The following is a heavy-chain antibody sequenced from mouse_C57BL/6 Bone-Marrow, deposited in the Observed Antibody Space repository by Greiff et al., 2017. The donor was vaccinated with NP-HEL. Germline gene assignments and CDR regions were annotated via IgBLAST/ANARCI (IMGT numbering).Heavy chain of an antibody. D-gene: IGHD2-1*01. V-gene: IGHV1-50*01. J-gene: IGHJ4*01. CDR2: IDPSDSYT. CDR3: ARLEDGNYPYYYAMDY. Sequence: QVQLQQPGAELVKPGASVKLSCKASGYTFTSYWMQWVKQRPGQGLEWIGEIDPSDSYTNYNQKFKGKATLTVDTSSSTAYMQLSSLTSEDSAFYYCARLEDGNYPYYYAMDYWGQGTSVTVSS. CDR1: GYTFTSYW.